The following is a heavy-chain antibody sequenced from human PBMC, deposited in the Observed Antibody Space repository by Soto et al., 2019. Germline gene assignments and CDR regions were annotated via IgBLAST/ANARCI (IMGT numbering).Heavy chain of an antibody. J-gene: IGHJ4*02. CDR2: ISGSGGST. CDR1: GFTFSSYA. Sequence: PGGSLRLSCAASGFTFSSYAMSWVRQAPGKGLEWVSAISGSGGSTYYADSVKGRFTISRDNSKNTLCLQMNSLRAEDTAVYYCAKDRMVYAIPGYFDYWGQGTLVTVSS. V-gene: IGHV3-23*01. CDR3: AKDRMVYAIPGYFDY. D-gene: IGHD2-8*01.